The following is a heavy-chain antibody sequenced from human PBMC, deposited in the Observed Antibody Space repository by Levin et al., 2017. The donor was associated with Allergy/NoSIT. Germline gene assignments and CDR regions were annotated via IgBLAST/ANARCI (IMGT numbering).Heavy chain of an antibody. CDR2: ITSDGGNT. CDR3: AKSRGSGYPRYCLDY. CDR1: AFTFSTYA. D-gene: IGHD3-22*01. V-gene: IGHV3-23*01. Sequence: GESLKISCAASAFTFSTYAMSWVRQAPGKGLEWVSGITSDGGNTYYADSVKGRFTISRDNSNNSLYLQMNSLSAEDTAVYFCAKSRGSGYPRYCLDYWGQGILVTVSS. J-gene: IGHJ4*02.